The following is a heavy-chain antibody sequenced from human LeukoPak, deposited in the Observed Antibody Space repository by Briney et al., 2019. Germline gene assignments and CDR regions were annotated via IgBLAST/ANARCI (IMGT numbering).Heavy chain of an antibody. CDR3: AGERGEEYSSGWYKTNFFYN. Sequence: RASETLSLTCTVSGGSISSSSYYWAWIRQPPGKGLEWIASGDYSGGTYYNPSLESRVAISADMSKKQISLKLASVTGADTAVYYCAGERGEEYSSGWYKTNFFYNWGQGIRVTVSS. D-gene: IGHD6-19*01. J-gene: IGHJ4*02. CDR2: GDYSGGT. CDR1: GGSISSSSYY. V-gene: IGHV4-39*07.